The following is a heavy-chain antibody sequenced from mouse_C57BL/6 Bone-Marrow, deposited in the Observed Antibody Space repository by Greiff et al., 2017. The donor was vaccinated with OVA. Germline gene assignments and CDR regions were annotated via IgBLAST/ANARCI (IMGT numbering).Heavy chain of an antibody. V-gene: IGHV1-76*01. Sequence: VQLQQSGAELVRPGASVTLSCKASGYTFTDYYITWVKQRPGQGLEWIARIYPGSGNPYYNEKFKGKATLTAEKSSSTSDMQLSSLTSEDSAVYFCASGIYYGNYLRLAWFAYWGQGTLVTVSA. CDR3: ASGIYYGNYLRLAWFAY. CDR2: IYPGSGNP. CDR1: GYTFTDYY. D-gene: IGHD2-1*01. J-gene: IGHJ3*01.